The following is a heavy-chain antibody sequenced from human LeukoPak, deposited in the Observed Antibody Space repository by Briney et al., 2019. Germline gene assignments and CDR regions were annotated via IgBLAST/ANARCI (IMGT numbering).Heavy chain of an antibody. CDR1: GFSFDEYA. D-gene: IGHD1-26*01. Sequence: GGSLRLSCAAPGFSFDEYAMHWVRQAPGKGLEWVSGISWNGGSIDYVDSVKGRLTISRDNAKNSLYLQMNSLRPEDTALYYCAKGTGRYWTFFDSWGQGTHVIVSS. V-gene: IGHV3-9*01. CDR2: ISWNGGSI. J-gene: IGHJ4*02. CDR3: AKGTGRYWTFFDS.